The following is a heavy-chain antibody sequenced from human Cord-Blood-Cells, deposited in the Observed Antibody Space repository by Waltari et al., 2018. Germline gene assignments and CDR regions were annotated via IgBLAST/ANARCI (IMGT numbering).Heavy chain of an antibody. J-gene: IGHJ4*02. Sequence: QVQLQQWGAGLLKPSETLSLTCAVYGGSFSGYYWSWIRQPPGKGLEWIGESNHSGSTNYHPSLKSRVTISVDTSKNQFSLKLSSVTAADTAVYYCARARGLDPDILTGYYDYWGQGTLVTVSS. CDR2: SNHSGST. CDR3: ARARGLDPDILTGYYDY. D-gene: IGHD3-9*01. V-gene: IGHV4-34*01. CDR1: GGSFSGYY.